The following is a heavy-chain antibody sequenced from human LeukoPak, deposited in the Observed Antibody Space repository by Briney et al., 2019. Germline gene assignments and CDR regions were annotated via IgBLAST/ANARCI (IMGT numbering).Heavy chain of an antibody. J-gene: IGHJ4*02. CDR1: GGSFSGYY. D-gene: IGHD3-16*02. CDR2: INRSGST. Sequence: SQTLSLTCAVSGGSFSGYYWSWIRQPPGKGLEWIGEINRSGSTNYNPSLKSRVTISVDASKNQFSLKLSSVTAADTAVYYCARAGDDYVWGRYRPAFDYWGQGTLVPVSS. V-gene: IGHV4-34*01. CDR3: ARAGDDYVWGRYRPAFDY.